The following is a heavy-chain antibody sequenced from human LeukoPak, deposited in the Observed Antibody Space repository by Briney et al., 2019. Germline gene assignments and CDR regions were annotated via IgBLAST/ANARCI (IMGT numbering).Heavy chain of an antibody. CDR3: ARGRDSSGYLLGDAFDI. CDR2: IYPGDSDT. CDR1: GYSFTSYW. D-gene: IGHD3-22*01. Sequence: PGESLKISCKGSGYSFTSYWIGWVRQMPGKGLEWMGIIYPGDSDTRYSPSFQGQVTISAGKSNSTAYLQWSSLKASDTAMYYCARGRDSSGYLLGDAFDIWGQGTMVTVSS. J-gene: IGHJ3*02. V-gene: IGHV5-51*01.